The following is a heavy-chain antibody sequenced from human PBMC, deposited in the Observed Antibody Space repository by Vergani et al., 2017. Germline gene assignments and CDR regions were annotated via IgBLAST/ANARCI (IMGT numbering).Heavy chain of an antibody. D-gene: IGHD6-13*01. CDR1: GYTFTSYD. CDR2: MNPNSGNT. CDR3: ARGRSSSWYNWANHYFVAFDI. Sequence: QVQLVQSGAEVKTPGASVKVSCKASGYTFTSYDINWVRQATGQGLEWMGWMNPNSGNTGYAQKFQGRVTMTRNTSISTAYMALSSLRSEDTAVYYCARGRSSSWYNWANHYFVAFDIWGQGTMVTVSS. V-gene: IGHV1-8*01. J-gene: IGHJ3*02.